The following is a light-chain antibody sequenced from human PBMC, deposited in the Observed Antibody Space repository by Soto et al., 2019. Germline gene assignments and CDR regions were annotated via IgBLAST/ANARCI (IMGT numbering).Light chain of an antibody. V-gene: IGKV4-1*01. CDR2: WAS. CDR3: QHDDSVTIR. CDR1: QSVLYTSNNKNY. Sequence: VITDDRDSPDLCRVERGTSHCKSSQSVLYTSNNKNYIAWYQQKSGQPPKLLIYWASTRDSGVPDRFSGGGSGTDFTLTISSLQAEDVAVYYCQHDDSVTIRFGQRSRLEIK. J-gene: IGKJ5*01.